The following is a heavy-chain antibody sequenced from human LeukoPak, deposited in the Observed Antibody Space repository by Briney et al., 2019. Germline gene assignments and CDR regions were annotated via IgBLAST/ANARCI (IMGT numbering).Heavy chain of an antibody. CDR1: GFTFSSYS. V-gene: IGHV3-21*01. CDR3: ARESEYDFWTGSYFDY. J-gene: IGHJ4*02. Sequence: GGSLRLSCAASGFTFSSYSMNWVRQAPGKGLEWVSSISSSSSYIYCADSVKGRFTISRDNAKNSLYLQMNSLRADDTAVYYCARESEYDFWTGSYFDYWGQGTLVTVSS. CDR2: ISSSSSYI. D-gene: IGHD3-3*01.